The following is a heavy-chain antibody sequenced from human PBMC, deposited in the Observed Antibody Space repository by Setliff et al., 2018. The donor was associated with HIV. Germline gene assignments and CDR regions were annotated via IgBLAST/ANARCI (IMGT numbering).Heavy chain of an antibody. CDR2: MNPDGSNT. CDR3: ARFYGSYDVGGFDI. V-gene: IGHV5-51*01. Sequence: GESLTISCKGSGYSFITYWIGWVRQRPGKGLGWMGIMNPDGSNTRYSPSFQGQVTISVDESISTAYLQWSSLKASDTAFYYCARFYGSYDVGGFDIWGQGTKVTVSS. CDR1: GYSFITYW. D-gene: IGHD3-16*01. J-gene: IGHJ3*02.